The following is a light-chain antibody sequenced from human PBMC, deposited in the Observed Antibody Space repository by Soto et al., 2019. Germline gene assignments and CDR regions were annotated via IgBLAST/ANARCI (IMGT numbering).Light chain of an antibody. CDR2: TAS. CDR1: QDISRY. CDR3: QQSNSSPFT. Sequence: DIQMTQSSSSLSASVGDRVTITCRARQDISRYLNWYQQKPGKAPKLLIHTASSLQSGVPSRFSGSGSGTDFTLTISSLQHEDFATYFCQQSNSSPFTFGGGTKVDI. J-gene: IGKJ4*01. V-gene: IGKV1-39*01.